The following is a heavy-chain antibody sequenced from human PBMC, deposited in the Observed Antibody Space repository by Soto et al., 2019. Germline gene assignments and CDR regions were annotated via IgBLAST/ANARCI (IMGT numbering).Heavy chain of an antibody. J-gene: IGHJ4*02. V-gene: IGHV4-31*03. CDR1: GASINRGDTDY. Sequence: TLSLTCTVSGASINRGDTDYWNWILQHPVKGLEWIGYNYYSGRIYYNPSLESRVTISVDTSKNQFSLKLTSVTAADTAVYYCAKDRGYSGYSGYDSLGFDYWGQGTLVTVSS. CDR2: NYYSGRI. D-gene: IGHD5-12*01. CDR3: AKDRGYSGYSGYDSLGFDY.